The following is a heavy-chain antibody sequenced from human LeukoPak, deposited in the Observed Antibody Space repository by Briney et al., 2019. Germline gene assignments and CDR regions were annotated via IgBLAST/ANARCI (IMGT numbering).Heavy chain of an antibody. J-gene: IGHJ2*01. CDR1: GGSFSGYY. Sequence: SETLSLTCAVYGGSFSGYYWSWIRQPPGKGLEWIGEINHSGSTNYNPSLKSRVTISVDTSKNQFSLKLSSVTAADTAVYYCARGGYSYGFSPGFRYFDLWGRGTLVTVSS. CDR2: INHSGST. D-gene: IGHD5-18*01. CDR3: ARGGYSYGFSPGFRYFDL. V-gene: IGHV4-34*01.